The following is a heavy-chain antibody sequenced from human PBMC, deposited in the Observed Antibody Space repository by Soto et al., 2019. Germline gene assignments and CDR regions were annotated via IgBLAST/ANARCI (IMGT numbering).Heavy chain of an antibody. D-gene: IGHD1-20*01. CDR1: GFTFSIYA. CDR3: ATVHNTSRSFDY. J-gene: IGHJ4*02. V-gene: IGHV3-23*01. CDR2: TGATGRTT. Sequence: GGSLRLSCAASGFTFSIYAMTWVRQAPGKGLEWVSTTGATGRTTYYADSVKGRFTVSRDNSKNTLDLQMSNLRAEDTAVYYCATVHNTSRSFDYWGQGTLVTVSS.